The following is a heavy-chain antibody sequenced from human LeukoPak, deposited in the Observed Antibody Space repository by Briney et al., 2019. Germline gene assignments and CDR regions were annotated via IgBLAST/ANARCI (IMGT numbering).Heavy chain of an antibody. Sequence: GGSLRLSCAASGFTFSSYAMSWVRQAPGKGLEWVSAISGSGGSTYYADSVKGRFTISRDNSKNTLYLQMNSLRAEDTAVYYCAKDDVAAALWPPYYYGMDVWGQGTTVTVSS. CDR3: AKDDVAAALWPPYYYGMDV. CDR1: GFTFSSYA. V-gene: IGHV3-23*01. D-gene: IGHD6-13*01. CDR2: ISGSGGST. J-gene: IGHJ6*02.